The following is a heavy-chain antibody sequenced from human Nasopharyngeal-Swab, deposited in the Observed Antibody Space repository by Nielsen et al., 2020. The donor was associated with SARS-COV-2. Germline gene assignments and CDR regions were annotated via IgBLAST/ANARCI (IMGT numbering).Heavy chain of an antibody. CDR2: INPMFGTA. D-gene: IGHD5-18*01. CDR1: GCTFSSYA. CDR3: ARGDTDYYYYGLDV. J-gene: IGHJ6*02. Sequence: SVKVSCKASGCTFSSYAISWVRQAPGQGLAWMGGINPMFGTANYAQKFQGRVTITADKSTSTAYMDLSRLKSEDTAVYYCARGDTDYYYYGLDVWGQGTTVTVSS. V-gene: IGHV1-69*06.